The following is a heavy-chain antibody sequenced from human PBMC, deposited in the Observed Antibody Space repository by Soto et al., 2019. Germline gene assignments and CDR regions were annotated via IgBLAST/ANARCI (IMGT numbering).Heavy chain of an antibody. J-gene: IGHJ6*02. CDR3: AKDIIAARDYYYGMDV. Sequence: GGSLRLSCAASGFTFSSYGMHWVRQAPGKGLEWVAVISYDGSNKYYADSVKGRFTISRDNSKNTLYLQMNSLRAEDTAVYYCAKDIIAARDYYYGMDVWGQGTTVTVSS. D-gene: IGHD6-6*01. CDR2: ISYDGSNK. V-gene: IGHV3-30*18. CDR1: GFTFSSYG.